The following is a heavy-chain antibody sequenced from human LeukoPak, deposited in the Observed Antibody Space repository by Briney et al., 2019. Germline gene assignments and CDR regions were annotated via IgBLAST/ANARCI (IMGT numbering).Heavy chain of an antibody. D-gene: IGHD6-13*01. CDR1: GFSFTTYW. Sequence: PGESLKISCEGSGFSFTTYWIGWVRQMPGKGLEWMGIIYPGDSDMRYSPSFQGLVTISADKSISTAYLQWSSLKASDTAIYYCARLDSTWSFDYWGRGTLVTVSS. J-gene: IGHJ4*02. CDR2: IYPGDSDM. V-gene: IGHV5-51*01. CDR3: ARLDSTWSFDY.